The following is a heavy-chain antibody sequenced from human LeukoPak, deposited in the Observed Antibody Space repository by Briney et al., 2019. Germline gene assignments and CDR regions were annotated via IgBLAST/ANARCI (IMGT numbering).Heavy chain of an antibody. CDR2: IYYSGST. CDR1: GGSFSGYY. D-gene: IGHD3-3*01. Sequence: SETLSLTCAVYGGSFSGYYWGWIRQPPGKGLEWIGSIYYSGSTYYNPSLKSRVTISVDTSKNQFSLKLSSVTAADTAVYYCARHDTRLYDFWSGYPENYFDYWGQGTLVTVSS. J-gene: IGHJ4*02. CDR3: ARHDTRLYDFWSGYPENYFDY. V-gene: IGHV4-39*01.